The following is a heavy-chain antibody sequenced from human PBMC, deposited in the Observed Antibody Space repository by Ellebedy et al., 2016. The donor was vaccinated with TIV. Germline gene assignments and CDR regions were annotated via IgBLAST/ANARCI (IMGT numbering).Heavy chain of an antibody. CDR3: AKEDEAGFDY. D-gene: IGHD6-19*01. J-gene: IGHJ4*01. V-gene: IGHV3-30*18. CDR1: GFTFSSYG. Sequence: GESLKISXAASGFTFSSYGMHWVRQAPGKGLEWVAVISYDGSNKYYADSVKGRFTISRDNSKNTLYLQMNSLRAEDTAVYYCAKEDEAGFDYWGHGTLVTVSS. CDR2: ISYDGSNK.